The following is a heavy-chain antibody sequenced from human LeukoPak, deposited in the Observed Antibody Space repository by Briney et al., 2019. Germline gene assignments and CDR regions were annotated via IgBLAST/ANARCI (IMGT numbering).Heavy chain of an antibody. CDR1: GGSITSSHY. CDR2: IYYIRST. V-gene: IGHV4-39*01. J-gene: IGHJ3*02. Sequence: PSETLSLTCTVSGGSITSSHYWGWILQPPGKGLEWIGSIYYIRSTSYSPSLRSRVTISVDTSKNQFSLKLSSVTAADTAVYYCARSSTFYYDSSGYSDAFDIWGQGTMVTVSS. D-gene: IGHD3-22*01. CDR3: ARSSTFYYDSSGYSDAFDI.